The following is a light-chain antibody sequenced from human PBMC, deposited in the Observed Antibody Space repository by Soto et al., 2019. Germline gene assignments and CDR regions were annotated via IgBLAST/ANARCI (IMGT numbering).Light chain of an antibody. CDR1: QSVSNS. V-gene: IGKV3-20*01. J-gene: IGKJ5*01. Sequence: EIVLTQSPGTLSLSPGERATLSCRASQSVSNSLAWYQQKTGQAPRLLISGASSRATDIPDRFSGSGSGTDFTLTISRLEPEDFALYYCQQYGSSPINFGQGTRLEIK. CDR3: QQYGSSPIN. CDR2: GAS.